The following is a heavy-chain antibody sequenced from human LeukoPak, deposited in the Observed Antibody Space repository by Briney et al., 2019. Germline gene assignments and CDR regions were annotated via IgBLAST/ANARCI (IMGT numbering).Heavy chain of an antibody. D-gene: IGHD6-13*01. Sequence: PSQTLSLTCTVSGDSISSGDYYWTWIRQHPGKGLEWIGCIYYSGSTYYNLSLKSRVIISADTSKNHLSLKLSSVTAADTAVYYCARVREATIAPFFDYWGQGILVTVSS. CDR2: IYYSGST. CDR3: ARVREATIAPFFDY. CDR1: GDSISSGDYY. V-gene: IGHV4-31*03. J-gene: IGHJ4*02.